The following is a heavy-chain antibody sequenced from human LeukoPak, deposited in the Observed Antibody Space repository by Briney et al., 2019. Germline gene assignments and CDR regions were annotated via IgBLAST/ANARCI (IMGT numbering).Heavy chain of an antibody. J-gene: IGHJ4*02. D-gene: IGHD2-15*01. Sequence: ASVNVSCKASRYTFTSYAMHWVRQAPCRRLEGMGWINAGNGNTKYSQKFQGRVTITRDTSASTAYMELSSLRSEDTAVYYCARGSPRDCSGGSCLTYWGQGTLVTVSS. V-gene: IGHV1-3*01. CDR2: INAGNGNT. CDR3: ARGSPRDCSGGSCLTY. CDR1: RYTFTSYA.